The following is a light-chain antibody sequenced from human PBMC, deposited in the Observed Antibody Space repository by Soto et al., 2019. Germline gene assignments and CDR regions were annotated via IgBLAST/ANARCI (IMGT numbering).Light chain of an antibody. CDR3: QQSNKWPLT. Sequence: EIVMTQSPATLSVSPGERATLSCRASQSVAGNLAWYQQNPGQAPRLLIYGASTRARGIPTRFSGGGSGTEFTSTISSLQSKDFVIYYCQQSNKWPLTFGGGTKVEIK. CDR2: GAS. V-gene: IGKV3-15*01. CDR1: QSVAGN. J-gene: IGKJ4*01.